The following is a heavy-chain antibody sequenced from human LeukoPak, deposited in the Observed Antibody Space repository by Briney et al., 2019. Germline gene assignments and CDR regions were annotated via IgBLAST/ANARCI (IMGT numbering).Heavy chain of an antibody. D-gene: IGHD6-6*01. Sequence: GGSLRLSCAVSGFTFSDYGMNWVRQAPGKGLEWVSFISYSSSHIYYADSVKGRFTISRDNAKNSVYLQMTSLRAEDTAMYYWVKNSSPVPTRPVPFHIWGRGTLVTVSS. V-gene: IGHV3-21*04. CDR3: VKNSSPVPTRPVPFHI. CDR2: ISYSSSHI. J-gene: IGHJ3*02. CDR1: GFTFSDYG.